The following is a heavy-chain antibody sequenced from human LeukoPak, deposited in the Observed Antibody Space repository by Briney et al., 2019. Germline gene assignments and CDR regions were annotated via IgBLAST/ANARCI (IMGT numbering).Heavy chain of an antibody. V-gene: IGHV4-61*02. CDR3: ARGSRYSSGYDYIDQ. CDR1: GGSISSGIDY. Sequence: PSETPSLTRTVSGGSISSGIDYCSWIRQPAGKGLEWIGRSYSSGSTNYNPSLKSRVSISVDTSKNQFSLRLSSVTAADTAVYYCARGSRYSSGYDYIDQWGQGTLVTVSS. CDR2: SYSSGST. J-gene: IGHJ4*02. D-gene: IGHD6-19*01.